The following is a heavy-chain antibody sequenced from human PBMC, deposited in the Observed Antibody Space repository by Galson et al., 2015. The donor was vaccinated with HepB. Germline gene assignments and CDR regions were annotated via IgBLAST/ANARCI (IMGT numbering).Heavy chain of an antibody. CDR3: ATDTSYCGGDCYNWFDP. J-gene: IGHJ5*02. V-gene: IGHV1-24*01. CDR2: FDPEDGET. CDR1: GSTLTELS. Sequence: SVKVSCKVSGSTLTELSMHWVRQAPGKGLEWMGGFDPEDGETIYAQKFQGRVTMTEDTSTDTAYMELSSLRSEDTAVYYCATDTSYCGGDCYNWFDPWGQGTLVTVSS. D-gene: IGHD2-21*02.